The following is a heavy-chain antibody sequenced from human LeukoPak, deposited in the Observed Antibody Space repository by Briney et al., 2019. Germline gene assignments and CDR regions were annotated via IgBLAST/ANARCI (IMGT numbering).Heavy chain of an antibody. V-gene: IGHV3-74*01. D-gene: IGHD3-16*01. CDR3: ARVRWGGLYYFDY. CDR1: GFTFSSYW. J-gene: IGHJ4*02. Sequence: GGSLRLSCAASGFTFSSYWMHWVRQAPGKGLVGVSRINDDGRSTSYADSVKGRFTISRDNAKNTLYLQMNSLRAEDTAVYYCARVRWGGLYYFDYWGQGALVTVSS. CDR2: INDDGRST.